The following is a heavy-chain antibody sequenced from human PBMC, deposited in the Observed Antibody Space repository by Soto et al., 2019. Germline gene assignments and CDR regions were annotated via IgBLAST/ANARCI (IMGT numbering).Heavy chain of an antibody. D-gene: IGHD3-22*01. V-gene: IGHV4-31*03. J-gene: IGHJ4*02. Sequence: SEPLSLTCTVSGGSISSGGYYWSWIRQHPGKGLEWIGYIYYSGSTYYNPSLKSRVTISVDTSKNQFSLKLSSVTAADTAVYYCARETYYYDSSGYYYFDYWGQGTLVTVS. CDR3: ARETYYYDSSGYYYFDY. CDR2: IYYSGST. CDR1: GGSISSGGYY.